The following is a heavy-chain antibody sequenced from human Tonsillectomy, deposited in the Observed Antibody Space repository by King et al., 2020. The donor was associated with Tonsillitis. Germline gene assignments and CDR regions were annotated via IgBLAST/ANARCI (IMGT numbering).Heavy chain of an antibody. Sequence: VQLVESGGGLVQPGGSLRLSCAASGFSFSSYAMSWVRQAPGKGLEWVSVISGSGTNTFYADSVKGRFTISRDNSKNTLYLQMNSLRAEDTAVYYCAKPIAARPYYYYGMDVWGQGTTDTVSS. CDR2: ISGSGTNT. CDR1: GFSFSSYA. CDR3: AKPIAARPYYYYGMDV. J-gene: IGHJ6*02. V-gene: IGHV3-23*04. D-gene: IGHD6-6*01.